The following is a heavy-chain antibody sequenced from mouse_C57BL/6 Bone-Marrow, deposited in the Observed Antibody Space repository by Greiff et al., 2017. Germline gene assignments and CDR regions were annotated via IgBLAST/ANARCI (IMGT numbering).Heavy chain of an antibody. CDR2: IYPGNSDT. CDR3: TSPYDGYYVPWFAY. Sequence: VHVKQSGTVLARPGASVKMSCKTSGYTFTSYWMHWVKQRPGQGLEWIGAIYPGNSDTSYNQKFKGKAKLTAVTSASTDSMELSSLTNEDSAVYYCTSPYDGYYVPWFAYWGQGTLVTVSA. CDR1: GYTFTSYW. D-gene: IGHD2-3*01. J-gene: IGHJ3*01. V-gene: IGHV1-5*01.